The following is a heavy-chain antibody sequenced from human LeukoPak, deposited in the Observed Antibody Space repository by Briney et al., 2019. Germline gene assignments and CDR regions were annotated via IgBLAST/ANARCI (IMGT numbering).Heavy chain of an antibody. CDR3: ARDPYSGSYGNYYYYFMDV. D-gene: IGHD1-26*01. CDR2: ISSSGSTI. CDR1: GFTFSDYY. Sequence: GSLRLSCATSGFTFSDYYMNWIRQAPGKGLEWVSYISSSGSTIYYADSVKGRFTISRDNAKNSLYLQMNSLRAEDTAVYYCARDPYSGSYGNYYYYFMDVWGKGTTVTISS. V-gene: IGHV3-11*04. J-gene: IGHJ6*03.